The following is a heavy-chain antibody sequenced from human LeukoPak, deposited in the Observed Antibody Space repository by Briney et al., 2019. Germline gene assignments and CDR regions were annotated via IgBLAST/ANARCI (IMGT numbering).Heavy chain of an antibody. D-gene: IGHD5/OR15-5a*01. V-gene: IGHV3-23*01. J-gene: IGHJ5*02. CDR2: INDRGDNT. CDR1: GFNNYA. CDR3: GKGPGYSVYDNLPHH. Sequence: GSLRLSCTGSGFNNYAMTWVRQAPGKGLEWVSGINDRGDNTYYGDSVKGRFTISRDNSKNTLNLEMNSLRADDSAVYYCGKGPGYSVYDNLPHHWGQGTLVTVSS.